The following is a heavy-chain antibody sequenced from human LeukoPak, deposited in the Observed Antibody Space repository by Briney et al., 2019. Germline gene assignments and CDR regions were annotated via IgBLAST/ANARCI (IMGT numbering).Heavy chain of an antibody. D-gene: IGHD3-16*02. CDR1: GVTVSSNY. Sequence: GGSLRLSCAASGVTVSSNYMSWVRQAPGKGLEWVSAIYSGGSTYYADSVKGRFTISRDNSKNTLYLQMNSLRAEDTAVYYCARLEYYVWGSYRSLGAFDIWGQGTMVTVSS. CDR2: IYSGGST. CDR3: ARLEYYVWGSYRSLGAFDI. V-gene: IGHV3-66*04. J-gene: IGHJ3*02.